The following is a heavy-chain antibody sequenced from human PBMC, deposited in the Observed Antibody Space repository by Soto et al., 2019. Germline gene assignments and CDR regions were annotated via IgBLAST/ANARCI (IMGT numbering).Heavy chain of an antibody. CDR1: GYTFTSYY. Sequence: QVQLVQSGAEVQKPGASVKVSCKASGYTFTSYYLHWVRLAPGQGLEWMGIINPDGGGTSYAQQFQRRVIMTRDTSTSTVYMEMSSRRAEDTAVYYCAVGGNYLSMDVWGQGTTVTGSS. CDR3: AVGGNYLSMDV. J-gene: IGHJ6*02. D-gene: IGHD4-4*01. V-gene: IGHV1-46*01. CDR2: INPDGGGT.